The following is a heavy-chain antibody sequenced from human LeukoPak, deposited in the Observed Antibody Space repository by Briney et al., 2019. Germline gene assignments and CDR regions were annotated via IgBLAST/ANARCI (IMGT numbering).Heavy chain of an antibody. Sequence: GGSLRLSCAASGFIFSHYWMSWVRQSPGKGLEWVATINNDGGDTLYADSVKSRLTISRDDAKNSLFLQFHSLRVDDTAVYYCTRLAPGSSRDYWGQGTLVTASS. CDR2: INNDGGDT. CDR1: GFIFSHYW. J-gene: IGHJ4*02. V-gene: IGHV3-7*01. CDR3: TRLAPGSSRDY. D-gene: IGHD2-15*01.